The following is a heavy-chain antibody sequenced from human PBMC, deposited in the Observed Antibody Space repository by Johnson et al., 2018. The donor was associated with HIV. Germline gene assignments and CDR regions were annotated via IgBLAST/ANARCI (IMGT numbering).Heavy chain of an antibody. CDR2: ISWNSGSI. J-gene: IGHJ3*02. V-gene: IGHV3-9*01. CDR3: ASLYVFDI. Sequence: VQLVESGGGLVQPGRSLRLSCAASGFTFDDYAMHWVRQAPGKGLEWVSGISWNSGSIGYADSVKGRFTISRDNAKNSLYLQMNSLGAEDTAVYYCASLYVFDIWGQGTMVTVSS. CDR1: GFTFDDYA.